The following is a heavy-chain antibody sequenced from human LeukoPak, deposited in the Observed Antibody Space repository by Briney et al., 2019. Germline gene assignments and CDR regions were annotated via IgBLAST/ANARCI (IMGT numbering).Heavy chain of an antibody. CDR2: ISGSGGST. V-gene: IGHV3-23*01. Sequence: GGSQRLSCAASGFTFSSYAMSWVRQAPGKGLEWVSAISGSGGSTYYADSVKGRFTISRDNSKSTLYLQISRLRAEDTAIYYCARDQVYFGSGTYPPDYWGQGTLVTVSS. CDR1: GFTFSSYA. CDR3: ARDQVYFGSGTYPPDY. D-gene: IGHD3-10*01. J-gene: IGHJ4*02.